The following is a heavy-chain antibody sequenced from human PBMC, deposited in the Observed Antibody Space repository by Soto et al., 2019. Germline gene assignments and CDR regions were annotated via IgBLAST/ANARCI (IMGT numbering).Heavy chain of an antibody. Sequence: SETLSLTCTVSGGSISSSSYYWGWIRQPPGKGLEWIGSIYYSGSTYYNVSLKSRVTISVDTSKNQFSLKLSSVTAADTAVYYCARSSSYCSGGSCYSEPFDYWGQGTQVTVSS. CDR3: ARSSSYCSGGSCYSEPFDY. V-gene: IGHV4-39*01. CDR1: GGSISSSSYY. CDR2: IYYSGST. J-gene: IGHJ4*02. D-gene: IGHD2-15*01.